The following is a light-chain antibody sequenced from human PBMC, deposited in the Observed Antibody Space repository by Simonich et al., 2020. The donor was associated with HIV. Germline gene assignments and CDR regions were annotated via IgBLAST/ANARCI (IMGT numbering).Light chain of an antibody. J-gene: IGLJ2*01. CDR2: EVT. CDR1: SSDVGSYKL. Sequence: QSALTQPASVSGSPGQSITIYCPGTSSDVGSYKLVSWSHKHPGKGPHLMIYEVTKRPSGVSNRFSGSMSGNTAALTISGLQAEDGADYYCCSYAGSTHVVFGGGTKLTVL. V-gene: IGLV2-23*02. CDR3: CSYAGSTHVV.